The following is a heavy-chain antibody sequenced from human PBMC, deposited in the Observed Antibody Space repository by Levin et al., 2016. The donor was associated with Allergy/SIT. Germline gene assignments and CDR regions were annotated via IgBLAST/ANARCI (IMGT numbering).Heavy chain of an antibody. CDR1: GFTFSSYD. V-gene: IGHV3-13*04. D-gene: IGHD3-22*01. Sequence: GGSLRLSCAASGFTFSSYDMHWVRQATGKGLEWVSAIGTAGDTYYPGSVKGRFTISRENAKNSLYLQMNSLRAGDTAVYYCARDLHSNDSSGGDPGPNAFDIWGQGTMVTVSS. CDR2: IGTAGDT. CDR3: ARDLHSNDSSGGDPGPNAFDI. J-gene: IGHJ3*02.